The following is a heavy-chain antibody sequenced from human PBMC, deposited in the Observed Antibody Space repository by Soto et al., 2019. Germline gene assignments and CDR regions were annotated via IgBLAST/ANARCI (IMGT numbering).Heavy chain of an antibody. CDR1: GDTFSSYA. D-gene: IGHD1-26*01. CDR3: ARDSRNYTYGGSFDD. J-gene: IGHJ4*02. Sequence: QVQLVQSGAEVKKPGSSVKVSCKASGDTFSSYALSWVRQAPGQGLEWMGGIIPVYGTANYAQKFQDRVTITADESTSTAYMELSSLRSEDTAVYYCARDSRNYTYGGSFDDWGQGTLVTVSS. V-gene: IGHV1-69*01. CDR2: IIPVYGTA.